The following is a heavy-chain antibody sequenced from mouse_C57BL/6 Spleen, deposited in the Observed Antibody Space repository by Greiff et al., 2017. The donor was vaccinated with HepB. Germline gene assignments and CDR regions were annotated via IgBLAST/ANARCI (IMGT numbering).Heavy chain of an antibody. Sequence: VHVKQSGAELVKPGASVKLSCTASGFNIKDYYMHWVKQRTEQGLEWIGRIDPEDGETKYAPKFQGKATKTADTSSNTAYLQLSSLTSEDTAVYYCARGSNLRNYFDYWGQGTTLTVSS. J-gene: IGHJ2*01. CDR1: GFNIKDYY. D-gene: IGHD2-5*01. V-gene: IGHV14-2*01. CDR3: ARGSNLRNYFDY. CDR2: IDPEDGET.